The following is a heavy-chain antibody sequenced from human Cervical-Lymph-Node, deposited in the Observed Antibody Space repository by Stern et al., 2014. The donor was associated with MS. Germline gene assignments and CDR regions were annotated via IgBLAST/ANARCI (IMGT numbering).Heavy chain of an antibody. CDR3: ARAKDSPAHAFDM. CDR1: GGSISSGGYY. Sequence: QVQLQESGPGLMKPSQTLSLTCTVSGGSISSGGYYWTWIRQHPGKGLEWIGYIYYSGSTYYNPSLKSRVTISVDTSKDQFSLKLSSVTAADTAVYYCARAKDSPAHAFDMWGQGTMVTVSS. V-gene: IGHV4-31*03. D-gene: IGHD3-22*01. J-gene: IGHJ3*02. CDR2: IYYSGST.